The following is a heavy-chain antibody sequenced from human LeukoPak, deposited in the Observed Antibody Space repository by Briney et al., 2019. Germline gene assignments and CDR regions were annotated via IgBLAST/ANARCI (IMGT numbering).Heavy chain of an antibody. CDR1: GFTFNDYY. D-gene: IGHD2-2*01. CDR3: AREVVVVPDYYYYGLDV. V-gene: IGHV3-11*01. Sequence: GGSLRLPCAASGFTFNDYYMTWIRQAPGKGLEWISFIDSTGDSLYYADSVKGRFTISRDNAKNSLYLQMDSLSAEDTAIYYCAREVVVVPDYYYYGLDVWGQGATVTVSS. CDR2: IDSTGDSL. J-gene: IGHJ6*02.